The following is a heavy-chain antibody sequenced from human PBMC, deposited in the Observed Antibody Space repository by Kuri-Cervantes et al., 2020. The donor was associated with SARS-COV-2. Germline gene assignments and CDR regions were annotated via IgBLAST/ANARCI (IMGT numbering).Heavy chain of an antibody. CDR2: IKQDGNEK. CDR3: ASGNGDYGRYFDY. J-gene: IGHJ4*02. CDR1: GFTFSSYW. V-gene: IGHV3-7*01. Sequence: GGSLRLSCAASGFTFSSYWMSWVRQAPGKGLEWVANIKQDGNEKYYVDSVKGRFTISRDNAKNSLYLQMNSLRAEDTAVYYCASGNGDYGRYFDYWGQGTLVTVSS. D-gene: IGHD4-17*01.